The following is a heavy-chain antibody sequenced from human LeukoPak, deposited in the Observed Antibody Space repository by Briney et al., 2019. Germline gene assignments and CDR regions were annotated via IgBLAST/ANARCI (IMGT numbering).Heavy chain of an antibody. CDR2: IYYSGST. J-gene: IGHJ5*02. V-gene: IGHV4-39*01. D-gene: IGHD6-13*01. CDR1: GGSISSSSYY. Sequence: SETLSLTCTVSGGSISSSSYYWGWIRQPPGKGLEWIGSIYYSGSTYYNPPLKSRVTISVDTSKNQFSLKLSPVTAADTAVYYCARHEVGYSSSWLYNWFDPWGQGTLVTVSS. CDR3: ARHEVGYSSSWLYNWFDP.